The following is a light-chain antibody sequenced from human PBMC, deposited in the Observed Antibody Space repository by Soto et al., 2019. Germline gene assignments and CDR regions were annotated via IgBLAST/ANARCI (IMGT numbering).Light chain of an antibody. CDR2: DVR. Sequence: QSVRTQPASVSGSPGQSITISCTGTSSDVGGYNYVSWYQQHPGKAPKLMIYDVRNRPSGVSNRFSGSKSVNTASLTISGLQAEDEADYYCSSYTTISTYVFGTGTKVTVL. CDR1: SSDVGGYNY. V-gene: IGLV2-14*01. J-gene: IGLJ1*01. CDR3: SSYTTISTYV.